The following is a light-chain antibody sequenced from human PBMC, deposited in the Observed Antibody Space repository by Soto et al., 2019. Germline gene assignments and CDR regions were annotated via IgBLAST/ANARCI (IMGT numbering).Light chain of an antibody. J-gene: IGKJ4*01. CDR3: QQRSSWPLT. CDR1: HIFSNS. CDR2: DAS. V-gene: IGKV3-11*01. Sequence: EIVLTQSPATLSLSPGERATLSCRASHIFSNSLAWYQQKPGQPPRLLIYDASNRATGIPARFSGSASGTDFTLTISSLEPEDFGVYYCQQRSSWPLTFGGGTKVEIK.